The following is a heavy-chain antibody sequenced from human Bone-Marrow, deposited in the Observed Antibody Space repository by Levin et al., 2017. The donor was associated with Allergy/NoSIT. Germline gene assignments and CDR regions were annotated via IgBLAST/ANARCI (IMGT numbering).Heavy chain of an antibody. V-gene: IGHV5-51*01. CDR2: IYPGDSDT. J-gene: IGHJ4*02. D-gene: IGHD3-10*01. Sequence: PGESLKISCKGSGYSFTSYWIGWVRQMPGKGLEWMGIIYPGDSDTRYSPSFQGQVTISADKSISTAYLQWSSLKASDTAMYYCARYYSNYGPVVKSYYGSGGYYFDYWGQGTLVTVSS. CDR3: ARYYSNYGPVVKSYYGSGGYYFDY. CDR1: GYSFTSYW.